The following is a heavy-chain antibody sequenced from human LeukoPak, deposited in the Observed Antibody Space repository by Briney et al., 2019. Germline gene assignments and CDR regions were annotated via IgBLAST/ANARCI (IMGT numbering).Heavy chain of an antibody. J-gene: IGHJ3*02. Sequence: SETLSLTCTVSGGSISSSTYYWGWIRQPPGKGLEWIGSIYYSGSTYYNPSLKSRVTISVDTSKNQFSLKLSSVTAADTAVYYCARADTAMLLKAFDIWGQGTMVTVSS. D-gene: IGHD5-18*01. CDR1: GGSISSSTYY. CDR2: IYYSGST. CDR3: ARADTAMLLKAFDI. V-gene: IGHV4-39*07.